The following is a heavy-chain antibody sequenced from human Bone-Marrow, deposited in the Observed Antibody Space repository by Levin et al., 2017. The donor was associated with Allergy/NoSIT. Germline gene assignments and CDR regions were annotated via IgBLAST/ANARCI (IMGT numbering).Heavy chain of an antibody. V-gene: IGHV1-69*06. J-gene: IGHJ6*02. D-gene: IGHD2/OR15-2a*01. CDR1: GGSFRSHA. Sequence: SVKVSCKASGGSFRSHAINWVRQAPGQGLEWMGGIIPMFGSTNSAQKFQGRVTFAADKSTNTAYMELSSLRSDDTAVYYCARDSGDMASFFYSGMDVWGQGTTVTVSS. CDR3: ARDSGDMASFFYSGMDV. CDR2: IIPMFGST.